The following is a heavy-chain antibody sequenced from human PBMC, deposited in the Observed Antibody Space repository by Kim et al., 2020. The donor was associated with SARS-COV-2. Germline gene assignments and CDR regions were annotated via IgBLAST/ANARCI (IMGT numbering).Heavy chain of an antibody. D-gene: IGHD6-19*01. Sequence: GGSLRLSCAASGFTFSTYVMSWVRQAPGKGLERVSGISMSGDSTYYADSVKGRFTVSRDNSKNALYLQMNNLRAEDTAVYYCAKKYLPLAGSDSFDSWGQGALVTVSS. CDR1: GFTFSTYV. V-gene: IGHV3-23*01. CDR2: ISMSGDST. CDR3: AKKYLPLAGSDSFDS. J-gene: IGHJ4*02.